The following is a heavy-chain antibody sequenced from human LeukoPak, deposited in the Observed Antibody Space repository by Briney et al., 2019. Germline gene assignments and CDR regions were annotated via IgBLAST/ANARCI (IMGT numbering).Heavy chain of an antibody. CDR2: IYHTGAT. J-gene: IGHJ1*01. CDR3: ARTTDSSGFSPFQY. V-gene: IGHV4-59*08. D-gene: IGHD3-22*01. Sequence: SETLSLTCTVSGGSISTYYWNWIRQPPGKGLEWIGSIYHTGATYYNPSLKSRVTISLDTSKNQFSLKLNSVTAADTAVYYCARTTDSSGFSPFQYWGQGTLVTVSS. CDR1: GGSISTYY.